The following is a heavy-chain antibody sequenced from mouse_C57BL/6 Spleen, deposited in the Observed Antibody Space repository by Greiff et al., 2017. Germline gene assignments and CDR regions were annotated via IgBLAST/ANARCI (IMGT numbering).Heavy chain of an antibody. V-gene: IGHV5-15*01. J-gene: IGHJ4*01. CDR1: GFTFSDYG. D-gene: IGHD2-4*01. CDR3: AKYYDYVGAMDY. CDR2: ISNLAYSI. Sequence: EVKLMESGGGLVQPGGSLKLSCAASGFTFSDYGMAWVRQAPRKGPEWVAFISNLAYSIYYADTVTGRFTISRENAKNTLYLEMSSLRSEDTAMYYCAKYYDYVGAMDYWGQGTSVTVSS.